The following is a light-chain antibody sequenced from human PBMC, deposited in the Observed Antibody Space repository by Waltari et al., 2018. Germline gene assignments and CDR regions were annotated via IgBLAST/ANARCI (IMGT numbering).Light chain of an antibody. CDR2: RNN. CDR1: SSNIGSTY. J-gene: IGLJ3*02. Sequence: QSVLTQPPSASGTPGQRVPISCSGSSSNIGSTYVYWYQQPPGTAPKLLIYRNNQRPSGVPDRFSGSKSGTSASLAISGLRSEDEADYYCAAWDDSLSGRVFGGGTKLTVL. V-gene: IGLV1-47*01. CDR3: AAWDDSLSGRV.